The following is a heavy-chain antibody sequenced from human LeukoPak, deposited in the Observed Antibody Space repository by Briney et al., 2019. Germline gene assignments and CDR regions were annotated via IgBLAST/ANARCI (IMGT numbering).Heavy chain of an antibody. CDR3: ARESMVRGAIERVYFYYGMDV. D-gene: IGHD3-10*01. J-gene: IGHJ6*02. CDR2: IYYSGST. CDR1: GGSINSSSYF. V-gene: IGHV4-39*07. Sequence: PSETLSLTCTVSGGSINSSSYFWGWIRQPPGKGLEWIGNIYYSGSTYYNPSLKSRVSISVDTSKTQFSLRLTSVTAADTAVYYCARESMVRGAIERVYFYYGMDVWGQGTTVTVSS.